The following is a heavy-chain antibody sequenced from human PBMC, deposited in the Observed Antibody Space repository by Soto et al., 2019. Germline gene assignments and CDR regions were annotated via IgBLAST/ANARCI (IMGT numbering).Heavy chain of an antibody. CDR1: GFTFNTYS. V-gene: IGHV3-33*01. CDR2: IWYDGTQK. J-gene: IGHJ4*02. Sequence: GGSLRLSCEASGFTFNTYSMHWVRQPPGKGLEWLAAIWYDGTQKYYADSVKGRFIISRDNSKKTLYLEMNSLRAEDTAVYYCARAGGTTVTGLWHFDSWGQGTLVTISS. D-gene: IGHD4-17*01. CDR3: ARAGGTTVTGLWHFDS.